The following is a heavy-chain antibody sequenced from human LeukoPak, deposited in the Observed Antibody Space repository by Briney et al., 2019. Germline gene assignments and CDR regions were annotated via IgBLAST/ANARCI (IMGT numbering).Heavy chain of an antibody. V-gene: IGHV4-4*07. CDR1: GGSISSCY. CDR2: IYTSGST. D-gene: IGHD5-24*01. CDR3: ARLRRDGYNIDTNYFDY. Sequence: SETLSLTCTVSGGSISSCYWSWIRQPAGKGLEWIGRIYTSGSTNYNPSLKSRVTISVDTSKNQFSLKLSSVTAADTAVYYCARLRRDGYNIDTNYFDYWGQGTLVTVSS. J-gene: IGHJ4*02.